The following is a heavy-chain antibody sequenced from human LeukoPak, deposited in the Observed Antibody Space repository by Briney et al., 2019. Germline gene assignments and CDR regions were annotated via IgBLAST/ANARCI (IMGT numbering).Heavy chain of an antibody. CDR1: RFSFSTYA. D-gene: IGHD2-2*01. CDR2: ISASGGST. V-gene: IGHV3-23*01. J-gene: IGHJ6*02. CDR3: ARDRCSSTSCYWSYGMDV. Sequence: GGSLRLSCAASRFSFSTYAMHWVRQAPGKGLEWVSSISASGGSTNFADSVKGRFTISRDNAKNSLYLQMNSLRAEDTAVYYCARDRCSSTSCYWSYGMDVWGQGTTVTVSS.